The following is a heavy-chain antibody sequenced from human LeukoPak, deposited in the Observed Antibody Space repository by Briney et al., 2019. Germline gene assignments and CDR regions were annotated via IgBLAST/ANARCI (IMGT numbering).Heavy chain of an antibody. Sequence: ASVKVSCKASGYTFTGYYMHWVRQAPGQGLEWMGWISPNSGGPTYAHKFQGRVTMTRDTSISTAYMELSRLRSDDTAVYYCARESPRSGYHYGDDAFDIWGQGTMVTVSP. D-gene: IGHD3-22*01. J-gene: IGHJ3*02. V-gene: IGHV1-2*07. CDR2: ISPNSGGP. CDR1: GYTFTGYY. CDR3: ARESPRSGYHYGDDAFDI.